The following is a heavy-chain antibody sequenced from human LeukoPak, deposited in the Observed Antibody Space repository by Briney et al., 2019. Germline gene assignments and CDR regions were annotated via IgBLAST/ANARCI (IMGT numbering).Heavy chain of an antibody. CDR1: GYTFTSYD. D-gene: IGHD3/OR15-3a*01. CDR3: ARAGTVNWFDP. J-gene: IGHJ5*02. V-gene: IGHV1-18*01. CDR2: ISAYNGNT. Sequence: GASVKVSCKASGYTFTSYDINWARQATGQGLEWMGWISAYNGNTNYEQKLQGRVTMTTDTSTSTAYMELRSLRSDDTAVYYCARAGTVNWFDPWGQGTLVTVSS.